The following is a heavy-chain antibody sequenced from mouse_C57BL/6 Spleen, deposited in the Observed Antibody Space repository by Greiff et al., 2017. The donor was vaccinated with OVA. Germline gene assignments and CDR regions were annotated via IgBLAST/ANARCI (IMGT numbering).Heavy chain of an antibody. D-gene: IGHD1-1*01. V-gene: IGHV1-15*01. Sequence: VMESGAELVRPGASVTLSCKASGYTFTDYEMHWVKQTPVHGLEWIGAIDPETGGTAYNQKFKGKAILTADKSSSTAYMELRSLTSEDSAVYYCTRLLLGAMDYWGQGTSVTVSS. J-gene: IGHJ4*01. CDR2: IDPETGGT. CDR1: GYTFTDYE. CDR3: TRLLLGAMDY.